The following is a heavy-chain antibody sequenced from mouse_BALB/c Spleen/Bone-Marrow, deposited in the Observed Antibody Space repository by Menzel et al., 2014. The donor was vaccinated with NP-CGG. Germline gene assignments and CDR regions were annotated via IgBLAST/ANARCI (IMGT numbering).Heavy chain of an antibody. CDR3: TRRDRYDYYGVDY. J-gene: IGHJ4*01. V-gene: IGHV1-69*02. CDR1: GYTFTNYW. CDR2: IYPSDSYS. Sequence: QVQLQQSGAELVRPGASVKVSCKASGYTFTNYWINWVRQRPGQGLEWIGNIYPSDSYSNYNQKFKDKATLTVDKSSSTAYMQLGSPTSEVSAVYYCTRRDRYDYYGVDYWGQGTSVTVSS. D-gene: IGHD2-14*01.